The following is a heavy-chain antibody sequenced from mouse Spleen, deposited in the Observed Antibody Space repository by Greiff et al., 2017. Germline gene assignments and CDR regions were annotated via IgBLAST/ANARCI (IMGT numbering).Heavy chain of an antibody. J-gene: IGHJ4*01. D-gene: IGHD2-14*01. CDR2: ISSGGGNT. CDR1: GFTFSSYA. V-gene: IGHV5-9-3*01. Sequence: EVHLVESGGGLVKRGGSLKLSCAASGFTFSSYAMSWVRQTPEKRLEWVATISSGGGNTYYPDSVKGRFTISRDNAKNTLYLQMSSLKSEDTAMYYCARSLLYRYYAMDYWGQGTSVTVSS. CDR3: ARSLLYRYYAMDY.